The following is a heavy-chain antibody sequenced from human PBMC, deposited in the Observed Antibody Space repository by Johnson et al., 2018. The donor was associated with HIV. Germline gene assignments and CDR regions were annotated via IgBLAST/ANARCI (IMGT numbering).Heavy chain of an antibody. CDR2: INSDGTTT. J-gene: IGHJ3*02. V-gene: IGHV3-74*02. D-gene: IGHD3-22*01. CDR3: ARGCQYYYDSSGCTYDAFDI. Sequence: VQLVESGGGLVKPGGSLRLSCAASGFTFSSYWMHWVRQAPGKGLVWVSRINSDGTTTGFADSVKGRFTISRDSAKTTVYLQMNSLRAEDTAVYYCARGCQYYYDSSGCTYDAFDIWGQGTMVTVSS. CDR1: GFTFSSYW.